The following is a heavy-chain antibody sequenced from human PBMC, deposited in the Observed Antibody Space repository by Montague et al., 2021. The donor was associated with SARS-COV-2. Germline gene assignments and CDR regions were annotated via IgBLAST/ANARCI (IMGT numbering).Heavy chain of an antibody. V-gene: IGHV3-30-3*01. CDR1: GFTFSSYA. CDR3: ARVRVGATDYNYYYGLDV. J-gene: IGHJ6*02. Sequence: SLRLSCAASGFTFSSYAMHWVRQAPGKGLEWVAVLSYDGDNNHYSDSXKVRVTISRDNSKNTLYLQMNSLRADDTAVYYCARVRVGATDYNYYYGLDVWGQGTTVTVSS. D-gene: IGHD1-26*01. CDR2: LSYDGDNN.